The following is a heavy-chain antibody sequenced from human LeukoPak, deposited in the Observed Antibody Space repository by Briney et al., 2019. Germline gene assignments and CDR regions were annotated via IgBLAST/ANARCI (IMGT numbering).Heavy chain of an antibody. CDR3: AKGGAWGAFDI. D-gene: IGHD3-16*01. Sequence: GGSLRLSCAASGFTFSSYNMNWVRQAPGKGLEWVSVISDSGGSTYYADSVKGRFTISRDNSKTTLYLQMNSLRAEDTGVYYCAKGGAWGAFDIWGQGTMVTVSS. V-gene: IGHV3-23*01. CDR2: ISDSGGST. J-gene: IGHJ3*02. CDR1: GFTFSSYN.